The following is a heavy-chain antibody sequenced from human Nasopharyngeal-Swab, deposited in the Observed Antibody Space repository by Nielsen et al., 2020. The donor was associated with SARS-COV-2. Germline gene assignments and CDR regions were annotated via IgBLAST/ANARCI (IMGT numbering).Heavy chain of an antibody. D-gene: IGHD3-3*01. J-gene: IGHJ6*02. Sequence: GESLKISCAASGFTFNNYNFNWVRQAPGKGLEWVSSISSSSSYIYNADSVKGRFTISRDNSKRTLYLQMNSLRAEDTAVYYCAKEESSYDFWSGYVTNYYYNGMDVWGQGTTVTVSS. CDR2: ISSSSSYI. CDR1: GFTFNNYN. V-gene: IGHV3-21*04. CDR3: AKEESSYDFWSGYVTNYYYNGMDV.